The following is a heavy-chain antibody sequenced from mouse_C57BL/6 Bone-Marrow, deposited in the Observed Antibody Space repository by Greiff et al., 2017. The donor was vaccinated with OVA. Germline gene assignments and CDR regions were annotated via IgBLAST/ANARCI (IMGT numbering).Heavy chain of an antibody. CDR2: IHPNSGST. V-gene: IGHV1-64*01. CDR1: GYTFTSYW. J-gene: IGHJ3*01. D-gene: IGHD1-1*01. Sequence: VQLQQPGAELVKPGASVKLSCKASGYTFTSYWMHWVKQRPGKGLEWIGMIHPNSGSTNYNEKFKSKATLTVDKSSSTAYMQLSSLTSEDSAVYSCLLTVVATRLGAYWGQGTLVTVSA. CDR3: LLTVVATRLGAY.